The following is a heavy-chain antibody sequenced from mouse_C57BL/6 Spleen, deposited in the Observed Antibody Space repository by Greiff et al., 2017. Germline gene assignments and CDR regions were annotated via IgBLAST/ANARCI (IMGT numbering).Heavy chain of an antibody. D-gene: IGHD3-3*01. V-gene: IGHV3-6*01. CDR3: ARDQGWDGAWFAY. CDR1: GYSITSGYY. CDR2: ISYDGSN. Sequence: EVQLQESGPGLVKPSQSLSLTCSVTGYSITSGYYWNWIRQFPGNKLEWMGYISYDGSNNYNPSLKNRISITRDTSKNQFFLKLNSVTTEDTATYYCARDQGWDGAWFAYWGQGTLVTVSA. J-gene: IGHJ3*01.